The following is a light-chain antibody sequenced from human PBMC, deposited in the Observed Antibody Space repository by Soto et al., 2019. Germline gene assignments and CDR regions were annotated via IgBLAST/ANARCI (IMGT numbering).Light chain of an antibody. CDR1: QSIRTW. CDR3: QQYNTCPLT. CDR2: KAS. V-gene: IGKV1-5*03. J-gene: IGKJ4*01. Sequence: DIQMTQSPSTLSASVGDRVTITCRASQSIRTWLAWYQQKPGKAPKLLIYKASSLEGGVPSRFSGSGSGTELNITISSLQPDDFATYYCQQYNTCPLTFGGGTTVDIK.